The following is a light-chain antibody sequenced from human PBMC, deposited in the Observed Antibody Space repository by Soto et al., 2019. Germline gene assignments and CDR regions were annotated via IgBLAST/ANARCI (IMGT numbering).Light chain of an antibody. CDR1: QAFGNL. CDR2: GIS. CDR3: QQAATFPLT. J-gene: IGKJ4*01. Sequence: IQMTQSPSSVSASGGDRVIITCRASQAFGNLLAWYQQKRGKAPKLLIYGISTLQGGVPSRFSGSASGADCSLTISSVQPEDSAPYDFQQAATFPLTFGGGNDVEI. V-gene: IGKV1-12*01.